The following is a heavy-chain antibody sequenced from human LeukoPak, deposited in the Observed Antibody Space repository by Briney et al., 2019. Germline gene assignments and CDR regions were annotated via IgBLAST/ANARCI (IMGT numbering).Heavy chain of an antibody. CDR1: GFTLSRNS. J-gene: IGHJ4*02. V-gene: IGHV3-21*01. Sequence: GGSLRLSCAASGFTLSRNSMDWVRQAPGKGLEWVSSIISSGSYIYYADSVKGRFTISRDNAKNSLYLQMNSLRAEDTAVYYCAREDASSWDYWGQGILVTVSS. CDR2: IISSGSYI. D-gene: IGHD6-13*01. CDR3: AREDASSWDY.